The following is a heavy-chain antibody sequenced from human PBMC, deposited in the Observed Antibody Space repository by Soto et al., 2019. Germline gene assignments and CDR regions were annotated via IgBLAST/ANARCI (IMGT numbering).Heavy chain of an antibody. CDR1: GGSISSGDYY. Sequence: SETLSLTCTVSGGSISSGDYYWSWIRQPPGKGLEWIGYIYYSGSTYYNPSLKSRVTISVDTSKNQFSLKLSSVTAADTAVYYCARLDYGDYDIDYWGQGTLVTVSS. J-gene: IGHJ4*02. D-gene: IGHD4-17*01. V-gene: IGHV4-30-4*01. CDR2: IYYSGST. CDR3: ARLDYGDYDIDY.